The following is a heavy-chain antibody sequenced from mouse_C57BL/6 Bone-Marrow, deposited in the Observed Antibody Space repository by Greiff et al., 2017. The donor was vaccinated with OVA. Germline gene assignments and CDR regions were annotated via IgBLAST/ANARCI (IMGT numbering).Heavy chain of an antibody. CDR3: ARKGLCGSSYWFAY. Sequence: QVQLQQSGPELVKPGASVKLSCKASGYTFTSYDINWVKQRPGQGLEWIGWIYPRVGSTKYNEKFKGKAPLTVDTSSSTAYMELHSLTSEDSAVYFCARKGLCGSSYWFAYWGQGTLVTVSA. D-gene: IGHD1-1*01. V-gene: IGHV1-85*01. J-gene: IGHJ3*01. CDR2: IYPRVGST. CDR1: GYTFTSYD.